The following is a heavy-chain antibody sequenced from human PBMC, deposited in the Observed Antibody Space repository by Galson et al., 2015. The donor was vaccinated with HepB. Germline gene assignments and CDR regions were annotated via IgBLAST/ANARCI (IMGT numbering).Heavy chain of an antibody. J-gene: IGHJ6*02. Sequence: TLSLTCSVSGGSISSSNYFWAWIRQPPGEGLEWIGSLYSGNTYYHPSLKSRVNISADTSKSQISLKLSSVTAADMAIYYCAKNPPGGDYYFQGMDVWGQGTTVTVSS. CDR2: LYSGNT. D-gene: IGHD2-21*02. CDR1: GGSISSSNYF. V-gene: IGHV4-39*07. CDR3: AKNPPGGDYYFQGMDV.